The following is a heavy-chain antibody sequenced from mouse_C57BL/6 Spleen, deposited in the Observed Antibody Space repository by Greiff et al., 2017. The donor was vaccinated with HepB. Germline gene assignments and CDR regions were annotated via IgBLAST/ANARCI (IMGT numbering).Heavy chain of an antibody. CDR2: IDPSDSET. V-gene: IGHV1-52*01. CDR3: ARSEPSYAMDY. J-gene: IGHJ4*01. CDR1: GYTFTSYW. Sequence: VQLQQPGAELVRPGSSVKLSCKASGYTFTSYWMHWVKQRPIQGLEWIGNIDPSDSETHYNQKFKDKATLTVDKSSSTAYLQLSSLTSEDSAVYYCARSEPSYAMDYWGQGTSVTVSS.